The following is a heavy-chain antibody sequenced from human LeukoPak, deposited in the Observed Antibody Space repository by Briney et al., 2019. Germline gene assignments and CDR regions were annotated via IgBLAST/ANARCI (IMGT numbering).Heavy chain of an antibody. J-gene: IGHJ4*02. Sequence: PGGSLRPSCAASGFTFSSYVMSWVRQAPGKGLEWVSAIIGSSDNTYYADSVKGRFTISRDNSKNTLYLHMNSLRAEDTAVYYCATLNLFYSSGWYDYFDYWGQGTLVTVSS. CDR1: GFTFSSYV. CDR2: IIGSSDNT. V-gene: IGHV3-23*01. D-gene: IGHD6-19*01. CDR3: ATLNLFYSSGWYDYFDY.